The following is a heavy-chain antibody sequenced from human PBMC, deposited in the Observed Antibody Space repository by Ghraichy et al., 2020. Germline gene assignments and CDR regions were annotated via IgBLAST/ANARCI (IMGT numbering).Heavy chain of an antibody. CDR3: TSDVGDGYFDY. Sequence: SETLSLTCTVSGGSISSYYWSWIRQPAGKGLEWIGRIHNSGSTNYNPSLKSRDSMSADTSKKQLYLKMSSVTAADTAVYYCTSDVGDGYFDYWGQGTLVTVSS. CDR1: GGSISSYY. V-gene: IGHV4-4*07. J-gene: IGHJ4*02. CDR2: IHNSGST.